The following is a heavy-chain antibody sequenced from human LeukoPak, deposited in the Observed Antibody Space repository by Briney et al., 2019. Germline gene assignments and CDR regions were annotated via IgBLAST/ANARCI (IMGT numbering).Heavy chain of an antibody. J-gene: IGHJ4*02. V-gene: IGHV1-2*02. CDR1: GYTFTGYY. CDR2: INPHSGAT. Sequence: ASVKVSCKASGYTFTGYYIHWVRQAPGQGLEWMGWINPHSGATNYAQKFQGRVTMTTDTSTSTAYMELRSLRSDDTAVYYCARDGPINSGSYKLPFDYWGQGTLVTVSS. D-gene: IGHD1-26*01. CDR3: ARDGPINSGSYKLPFDY.